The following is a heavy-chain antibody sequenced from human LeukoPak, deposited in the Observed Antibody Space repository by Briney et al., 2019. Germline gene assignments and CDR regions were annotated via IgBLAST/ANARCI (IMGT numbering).Heavy chain of an antibody. J-gene: IGHJ4*02. CDR2: ISYDGSNK. Sequence: GGSLRLSCAASGFTFSSYAMHWVRQAPGKGLEWVAVISYDGSNKYYADSVKGRFTISRDNSKNTLYLQMNSLRAEDTAVYYCARASSGWNGIFDYWGQGTLVTVSP. V-gene: IGHV3-30-3*01. D-gene: IGHD6-19*01. CDR3: ARASSGWNGIFDY. CDR1: GFTFSSYA.